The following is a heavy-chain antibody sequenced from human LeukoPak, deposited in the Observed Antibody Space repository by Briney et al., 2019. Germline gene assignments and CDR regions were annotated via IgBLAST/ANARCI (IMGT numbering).Heavy chain of an antibody. CDR1: GFTFSSYG. CDR2: ISYDGSNK. D-gene: IGHD3-10*02. J-gene: IGHJ5*02. V-gene: IGHV3-30*18. Sequence: PGGSLRLSCAASGFTFSSYGMHWVRQAPGEGLEWVVVISYDGSNKYYADSVKGRFTISRDNSKNTLYLQMNSLRAEDTAVYYCAKEAYMFPWGQGTLVTVSS. CDR3: AKEAYMFP.